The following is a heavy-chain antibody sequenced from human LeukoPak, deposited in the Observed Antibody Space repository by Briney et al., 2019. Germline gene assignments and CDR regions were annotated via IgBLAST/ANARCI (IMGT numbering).Heavy chain of an antibody. CDR2: IDQGGSET. CDR1: GFPFSSYW. Sequence: GGSLRLSCAASGFPFSSYWMNWVRQAPGKRPEWVGNIDQGGSETNYVGSVEGRFSFSRDNAKTSLYLQMNSLRAEDTAVYYCVTDRRVGGWDVRFDYWGQGALVTVSS. D-gene: IGHD1-26*01. V-gene: IGHV3-7*01. CDR3: VTDRRVGGWDVRFDY. J-gene: IGHJ4*02.